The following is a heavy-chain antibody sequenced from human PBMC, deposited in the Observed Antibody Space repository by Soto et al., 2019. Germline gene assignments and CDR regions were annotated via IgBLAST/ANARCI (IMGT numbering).Heavy chain of an antibody. J-gene: IGHJ6*02. CDR2: ITWNGYSM. V-gene: IGHV3-9*01. CDR1: GFTFDDHV. D-gene: IGHD3-3*01. Sequence: EVQLVESGGGLVHPGKSLRLSCVASGFTFDDHVMNWVRQVPGKGLEWVGHITWNGYSMGYGGSVRGRFTISRDNSKNTLYLQKNSVSHDETALYYCTRSWSGSNSGRVDVWGQGTTVTVSS. CDR3: TRSWSGSNSGRVDV.